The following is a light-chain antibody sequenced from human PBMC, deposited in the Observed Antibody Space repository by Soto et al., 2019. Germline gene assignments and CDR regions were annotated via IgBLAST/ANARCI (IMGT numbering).Light chain of an antibody. J-gene: IGLJ3*02. V-gene: IGLV2-18*02. CDR1: SSDVGNYNR. CDR2: EVS. CDR3: SSYAGDFTWV. Sequence: QSAPTQPRSLSGSPGQSVTSSCTGTSSDVGNYNRVSWYQKPPGAAPKLMIYEVSNRPSGVPDRFSGSQSGNTASLTISGLQADDEAHYYCSSYAGDFTWVFGAGTKPTVL.